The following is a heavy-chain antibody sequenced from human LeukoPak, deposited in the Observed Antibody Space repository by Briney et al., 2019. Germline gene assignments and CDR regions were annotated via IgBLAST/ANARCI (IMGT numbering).Heavy chain of an antibody. V-gene: IGHV4-59*01. D-gene: IGHD4/OR15-4a*01. CDR1: GDSITDYY. J-gene: IGHJ3*01. CDR3: ARVRVTMVVYDAFDV. CDR2: TYDSGST. Sequence: PSETLSLTCPVSGDSITDYYWSWIRQPPGKGLEWIGHTYDSGSTKYNPSLKSRATISVDTSKNQFSLQLSSVTAADAAIYYCARVRVTMVVYDAFDVWGQGTMVTVSS.